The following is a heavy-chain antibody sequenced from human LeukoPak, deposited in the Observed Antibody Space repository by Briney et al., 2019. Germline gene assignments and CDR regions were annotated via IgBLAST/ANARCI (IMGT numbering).Heavy chain of an antibody. CDR2: ISFDGINK. CDR1: GFSFSSYA. J-gene: IGHJ4*02. CDR3: ARGFIKLDY. Sequence: GGSLRLSRAASGFSFSSYAVHWVRQAPGKGLEWVTLISFDGINKSYADSVKGRFTISRDNSKNTLYLQMNSLRAEDTAVYYCARGFIKLDYWGQGTLVTVSS. V-gene: IGHV3-30*04. D-gene: IGHD1-1*01.